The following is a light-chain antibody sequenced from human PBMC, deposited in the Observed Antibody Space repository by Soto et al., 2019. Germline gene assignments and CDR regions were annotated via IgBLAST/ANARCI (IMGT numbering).Light chain of an antibody. CDR2: DAS. CDR3: KQYSVYWT. Sequence: DIQMTQSPSTLCASVGDRVTITCRASQSISSWLAWYQQKPGKAPKLLIYDASSLESGVQSRFSGSGSGTEFTITISSLQPDDFATYYCKQYSVYWTFGQGNTVDIK. CDR1: QSISSW. J-gene: IGKJ1*01. V-gene: IGKV1-5*01.